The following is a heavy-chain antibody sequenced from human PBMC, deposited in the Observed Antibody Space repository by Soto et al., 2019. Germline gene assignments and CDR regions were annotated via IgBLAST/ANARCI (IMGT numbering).Heavy chain of an antibody. V-gene: IGHV5-51*01. CDR2: MYPGDSDT. D-gene: IGHD3-10*01. CDR3: ARSSYYYGSGSYYNGYFDY. CDR1: GYSFTSYW. J-gene: IGHJ4*02. Sequence: PGESLKISCKGSGYSFTSYWIGWVRQMPGKGLDWVGIMYPGDSDTRYSPSFQGQVTISADKSISIAYLQWSSLKASDTAVYYCARSSYYYGSGSYYNGYFDYWGQGTLVTVSS.